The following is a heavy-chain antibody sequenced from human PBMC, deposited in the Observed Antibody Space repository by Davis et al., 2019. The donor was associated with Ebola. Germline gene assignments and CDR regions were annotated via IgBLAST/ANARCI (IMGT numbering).Heavy chain of an antibody. V-gene: IGHV2-26*01. CDR3: ARGGYYGDYWFDP. Sequence: SGPTLVKPTETLTLTCTVSGFSLSNARMGVSWIRQPLGKALEWLAHIFSNDEKSYSTSLKSRLTISKDTSKSQVVLTMTNMDPVDTATYYCARGGYYGDYWFDPWGQGTLVTVSS. CDR2: IFSNDEK. CDR1: GFSLSNARMG. D-gene: IGHD4-17*01. J-gene: IGHJ5*02.